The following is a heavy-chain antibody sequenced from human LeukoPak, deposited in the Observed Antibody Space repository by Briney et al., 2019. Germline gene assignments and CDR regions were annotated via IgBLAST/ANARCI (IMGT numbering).Heavy chain of an antibody. D-gene: IGHD6-19*01. J-gene: IGHJ4*02. CDR2: INHSGST. CDR1: GGSFSGYY. Sequence: SETLSLTCAVSGGSFSGYYWSWIRHPPGKGLEWIGEINHSGSTNYNTSLKSRVTISVDTSKNQFSLKLSSVTAADTAVYYCARAGGWYFDYWGQRTLVTVSS. V-gene: IGHV4-34*01. CDR3: ARAGGWYFDY.